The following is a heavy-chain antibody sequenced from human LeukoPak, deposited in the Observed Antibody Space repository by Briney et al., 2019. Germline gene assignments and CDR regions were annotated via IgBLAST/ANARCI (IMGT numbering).Heavy chain of an antibody. CDR3: ARSPEKPCMAAAEFDY. V-gene: IGHV3-7*01. J-gene: IGHJ4*02. CDR2: IKQDGSEK. Sequence: PGGSLRLSCAASGFTFSSYWMSWVRQAPGKGLEWVANIKQDGSEKYYVDSVKGRFTISRDNAKNSLYLQMNSLRAEDTAVYYCARSPEKPCMAAAEFDYWGQGTLVTVSS. D-gene: IGHD6-13*01. CDR1: GFTFSSYW.